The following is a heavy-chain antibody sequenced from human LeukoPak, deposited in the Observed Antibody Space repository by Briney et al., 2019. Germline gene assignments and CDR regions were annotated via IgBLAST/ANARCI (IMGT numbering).Heavy chain of an antibody. D-gene: IGHD1-26*01. CDR1: GGSXSGYY. V-gene: IGHV4-34*01. CDR2: INHSGST. J-gene: IGHJ5*02. Sequence: ETLSLTXXVYGGSXSGYYWSWIRQPPGKGLEWIGEINHSGSTNYNPSLKSRVTISVDTSKNQFSLKLSSVTAADTAVYYCARGPLPTPNWFDPWGQGTLVTVSS. CDR3: ARGPLPTPNWFDP.